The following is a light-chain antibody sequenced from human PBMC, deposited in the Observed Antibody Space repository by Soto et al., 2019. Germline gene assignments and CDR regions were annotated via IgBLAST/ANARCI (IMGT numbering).Light chain of an antibody. Sequence: IQLTKSPSSLSASVGDRVTITCRASQGISSYLAWYQQKPGKAPKLLIYAASTLQSGVPSRFSGSGSGTDFTLTISSLQPEDFATYYCQPYNSYWTFGQGTKVDIK. CDR1: QGISSY. CDR2: AAS. V-gene: IGKV1-9*01. CDR3: QPYNSYWT. J-gene: IGKJ1*01.